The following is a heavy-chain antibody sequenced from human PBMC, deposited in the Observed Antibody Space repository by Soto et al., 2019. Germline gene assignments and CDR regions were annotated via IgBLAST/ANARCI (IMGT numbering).Heavy chain of an antibody. J-gene: IGHJ4*02. D-gene: IGHD3-3*01. CDR1: RYSLWISE. Sequence: CKACRYSLWISEVDVLRKAPGQSLEWVGWINTGNGHPRYSQKFQGRVTITSDQAANTAYMELSSLKSEDTAVYYCARILRGLTIFGVAPPGYYWGQGTAVPVSS. CDR2: INTGNGHP. V-gene: IGHV1-3*04. CDR3: ARILRGLTIFGVAPPGYY.